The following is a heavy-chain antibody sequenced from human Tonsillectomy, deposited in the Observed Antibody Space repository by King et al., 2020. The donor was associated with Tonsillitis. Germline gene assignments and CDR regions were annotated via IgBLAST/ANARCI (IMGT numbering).Heavy chain of an antibody. CDR3: ARWVTAVADH. CDR1: GFTFSSYA. D-gene: IGHD6-19*01. J-gene: IGHJ4*02. CDR2: ISGSGGST. Sequence: VQLVESGGGLVQPGGSLRLSCAVSGFTFSSYAMSWVRQAPRKGLEWVSAISGSGGSTFYADSVKGRFTISRDNSKNTLYLQLNSLRAEDTAVYYCARWVTAVADHWGQGTLVTVSS. V-gene: IGHV3-23*04.